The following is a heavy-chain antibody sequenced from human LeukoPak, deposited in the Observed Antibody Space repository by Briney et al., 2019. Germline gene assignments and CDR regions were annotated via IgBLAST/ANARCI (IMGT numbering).Heavy chain of an antibody. D-gene: IGHD5-24*01. J-gene: IGHJ4*02. V-gene: IGHV4-39*07. CDR1: GGSISSSSYY. CDR2: IYYSGST. CDR3: ARVRSRWLQPTFDY. Sequence: PSETLSLTCTVSGGSISSSSYYWGWIRQPPGKGLEWIGSIYYSGSTYYNPSLKSRVTISVDTSKNQFSLKLSSVTAADTAVYYCARVRSRWLQPTFDYWGQGTLVTVSS.